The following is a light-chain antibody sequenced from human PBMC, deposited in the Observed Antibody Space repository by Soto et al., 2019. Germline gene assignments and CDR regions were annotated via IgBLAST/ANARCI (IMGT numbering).Light chain of an antibody. V-gene: IGLV2-8*01. CDR3: SSYTSSSTLV. Sequence: QSALTQPPSASGSPGQSVTISCTGTSSDIGGYNSVSWYQQHPGKAPRLMIYEVNKRPSGVPDRFSGSKSGYTASLTVSGLQTEDEADYYCSSYTSSSTLVFGGGTQLTVL. CDR2: EVN. CDR1: SSDIGGYNS. J-gene: IGLJ2*01.